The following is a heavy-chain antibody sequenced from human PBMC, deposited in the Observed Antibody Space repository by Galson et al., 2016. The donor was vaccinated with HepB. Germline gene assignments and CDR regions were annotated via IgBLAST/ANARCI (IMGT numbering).Heavy chain of an antibody. Sequence: SLRHSCAASGLNFINYALHRVRQAPGKGLEWVAVIWYDENNKNYADSVKGRFTISRDISKNTLYLQMNSLRVEDTAVYYCARGDLLRYFDLWGRGTLVTVSS. D-gene: IGHD2-15*01. CDR1: GLNFINYA. CDR2: IWYDENNK. J-gene: IGHJ2*01. V-gene: IGHV3-33*08. CDR3: ARGDLLRYFDL.